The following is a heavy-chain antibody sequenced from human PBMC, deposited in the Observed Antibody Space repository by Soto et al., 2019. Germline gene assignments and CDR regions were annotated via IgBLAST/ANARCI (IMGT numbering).Heavy chain of an antibody. Sequence: PSETLSLTCTVSGGSISSSSYYWGWIRQPPGKGLEWIGSIYYSGSTYYNPSLKSRVTISVDTSKNQFSLKLSSVTAADTAVYYCGVATERVTTWNWYFDLWGRGTLVTVSS. CDR1: GGSISSSSYY. CDR3: GVATERVTTWNWYFDL. V-gene: IGHV4-39*01. J-gene: IGHJ2*01. CDR2: IYYSGST. D-gene: IGHD4-17*01.